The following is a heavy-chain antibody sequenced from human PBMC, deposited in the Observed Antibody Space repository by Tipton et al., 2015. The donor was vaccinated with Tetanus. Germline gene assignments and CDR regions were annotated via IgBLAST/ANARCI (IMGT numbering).Heavy chain of an antibody. D-gene: IGHD3-16*01. CDR3: AREGECVGGSFFSGDSYK. CDR2: SWYDGTDQ. J-gene: IGHJ1*01. V-gene: IGHV3-33*01. Sequence: SLRLSCAASGFIFSSYGIHWVRQAPGKGLEWVAVSWYDGTDQYYADSVKGRFTPSRDNSKNTLYLEMNSPRAADTALYYCAREGECVGGSFFSGDSYKWGPGNPVSASS. CDR1: GFIFSSYG.